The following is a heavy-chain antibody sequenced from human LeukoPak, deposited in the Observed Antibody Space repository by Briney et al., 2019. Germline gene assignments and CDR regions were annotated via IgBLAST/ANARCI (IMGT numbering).Heavy chain of an antibody. CDR1: GGSISSGDYY. Sequence: PSQTLTLTCTVSGGSISSGDYYWSWIRQPSGKGLEWIAYMYYSGSTYYNPSLKSRVTMSADTSKNQLSLKLSSVTAADTAVYYCARPYYYDSRIDPWGQGILVTVSS. CDR2: MYYSGST. CDR3: ARPYYYDSRIDP. D-gene: IGHD3-22*01. V-gene: IGHV4-30-4*01. J-gene: IGHJ5*02.